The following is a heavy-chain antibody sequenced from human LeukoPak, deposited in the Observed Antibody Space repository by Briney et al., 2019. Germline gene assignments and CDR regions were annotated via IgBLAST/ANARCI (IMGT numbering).Heavy chain of an antibody. V-gene: IGHV4-59*01. Sequence: SSETLSLTCTVSGGSISSYYWSWIRQPPGKGLEWIGYIYYSGSTNYNPSLKSRVTISVDTSKNQFSLKLSSVTAADTAVYYCAVAAAVTLFDPWGQGTLVTVSS. D-gene: IGHD6-13*01. CDR1: GGSISSYY. J-gene: IGHJ5*02. CDR3: AVAAAVTLFDP. CDR2: IYYSGST.